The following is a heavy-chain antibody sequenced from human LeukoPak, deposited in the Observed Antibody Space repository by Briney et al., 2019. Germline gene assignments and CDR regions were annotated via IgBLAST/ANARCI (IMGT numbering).Heavy chain of an antibody. V-gene: IGHV5-51*01. J-gene: IGHJ4*02. D-gene: IGHD2-8*01. Sequence: GESLKISCKGSGYSFPSYWIGWVRQMPGKGLEWMGIIYPADSDTRYSPSFQGQVTISADKSISTAYLQWSSLKASGTAIYYCARTYAIPPFYLDSWGQGALVTVSS. CDR2: IYPADSDT. CDR1: GYSFPSYW. CDR3: ARTYAIPPFYLDS.